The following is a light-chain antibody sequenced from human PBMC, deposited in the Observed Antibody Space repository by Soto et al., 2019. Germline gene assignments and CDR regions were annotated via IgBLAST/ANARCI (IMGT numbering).Light chain of an antibody. V-gene: IGLV1-40*01. CDR2: GNN. CDR3: QSSDSSLRGSKV. CDR1: SSNIGAGAE. J-gene: IGLJ1*01. Sequence: QSVLTQPPSVSGAPGQRVSISCSGSSSNIGAGAEVHWYQQVPGTAPKLLIYGNNNRPSGVPDRFSASKSGTSASLAITGLQPDDEADYYCQSSDSSLRGSKVFGGGTKVTVL.